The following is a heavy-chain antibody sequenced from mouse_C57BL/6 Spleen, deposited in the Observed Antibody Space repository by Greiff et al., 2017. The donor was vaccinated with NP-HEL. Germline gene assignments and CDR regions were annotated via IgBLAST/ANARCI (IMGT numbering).Heavy chain of an antibody. V-gene: IGHV8-12*01. CDR3: ARGVYYYGSSYFWYFDV. D-gene: IGHD1-1*01. Sequence: QVQLKVSGPGILQSSQTLSLTCSFSGFSLSTSGMGVSWIRQPSGKGLEWLAHIYWDDDKRYNPSLKSRLTISKDTSRNQVFLKITSVDTADTATYYCARGVYYYGSSYFWYFDVWGTGTTVTVSS. J-gene: IGHJ1*03. CDR1: GFSLSTSGMG. CDR2: IYWDDDK.